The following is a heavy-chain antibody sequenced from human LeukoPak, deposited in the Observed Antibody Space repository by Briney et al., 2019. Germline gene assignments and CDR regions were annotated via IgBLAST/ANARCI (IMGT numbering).Heavy chain of an antibody. J-gene: IGHJ3*02. CDR2: INWNAGST. D-gene: IGHD6-19*01. CDR3: ARARGSGPYDAFDI. Sequence: GGSLRLSCAASGFTFDDYGMSWVRQAPGKGLEWVSGINWNAGSTGYADSVRGRFTISRDNAKNSLFLQMNSLRAEDTASYYCARARGSGPYDAFDIWGQGTMVTVSS. CDR1: GFTFDDYG. V-gene: IGHV3-20*04.